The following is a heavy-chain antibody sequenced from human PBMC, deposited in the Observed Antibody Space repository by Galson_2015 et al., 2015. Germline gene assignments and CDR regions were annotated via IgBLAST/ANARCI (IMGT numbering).Heavy chain of an antibody. J-gene: IGHJ4*02. Sequence: SLRLSCAASGFTFSSYAMHWVRQAPGKGLEWVAVISYDGSNKYYADSVRGRFTISRDNSKNTLYLQMNSLRAEDTAVYYCARGRVEWLDLFDYWGQGTLVTVSS. CDR2: ISYDGSNK. V-gene: IGHV3-30-3*01. D-gene: IGHD6-19*01. CDR1: GFTFSSYA. CDR3: ARGRVEWLDLFDY.